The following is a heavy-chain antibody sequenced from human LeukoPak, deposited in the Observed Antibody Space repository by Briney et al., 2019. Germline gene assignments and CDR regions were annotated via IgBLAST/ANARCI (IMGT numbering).Heavy chain of an antibody. CDR3: ARGSDSGRNYDFDY. CDR2: MNDDWGTT. D-gene: IGHD1-26*01. J-gene: IGHJ4*02. CDR1: GFSFRNYA. V-gene: IGHV3-64D*06. Sequence: HPGGSLRLSCSASGFSFRNYAMHWVRQAPGKGLEFVSGMNDDWGTTDYADSVKGRFTISRDNSKDTLYLQMNSLRTDDTALYYCARGSDSGRNYDFDYWGQGTMVTVSS.